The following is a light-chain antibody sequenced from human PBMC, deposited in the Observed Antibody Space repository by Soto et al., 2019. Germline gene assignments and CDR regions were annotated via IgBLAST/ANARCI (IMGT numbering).Light chain of an antibody. J-gene: IGLJ1*01. CDR3: SSYRSSSTYV. V-gene: IGLV2-18*02. Sequence: SIIYTKSSSDVGSYNRVSWYQQTPGTAPKLMIYEVNNRPSGVPDRFSGSKSGNTASLTISGLQAEDEADYYCSSYRSSSTYVFGTVTKVTVL. CDR2: EVN. CDR1: SSDVGSYNR.